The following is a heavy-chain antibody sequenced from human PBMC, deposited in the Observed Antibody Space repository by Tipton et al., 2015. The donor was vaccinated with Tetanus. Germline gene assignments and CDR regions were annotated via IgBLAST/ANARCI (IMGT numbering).Heavy chain of an antibody. CDR2: SWYDGTDK. V-gene: IGHV3-33*01. D-gene: IGHD2-15*01. Sequence: SLRLSCAASGFTFSTHGMHWVRQAPGKGLEWVAVSWYDGTDKYYADSVKGRFTISRDNSKNTLYLQMNSRRAEDTAVYYCAREADCSGGSCFSGDFDNWGQGTQVTVSS. CDR3: AREADCSGGSCFSGDFDN. CDR1: GFTFSTHG. J-gene: IGHJ4*02.